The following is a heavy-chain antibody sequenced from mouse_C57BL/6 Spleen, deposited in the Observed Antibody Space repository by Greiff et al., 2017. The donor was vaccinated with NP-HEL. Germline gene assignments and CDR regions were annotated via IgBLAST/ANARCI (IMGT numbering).Heavy chain of an antibody. V-gene: IGHV5-12*01. Sequence: EVKLVESGGGLVQPGGSLKLSCAASGFTFSDYYMYWVRQTPEKRLEWVAYISNGGGSTYYPDTVKGRFTISRDNAKNTLYLQMSRLKSEDTAMYYCARHDDYDVGAMDYWGQGTSVTVSS. CDR1: GFTFSDYY. CDR2: ISNGGGST. J-gene: IGHJ4*01. CDR3: ARHDDYDVGAMDY. D-gene: IGHD2-4*01.